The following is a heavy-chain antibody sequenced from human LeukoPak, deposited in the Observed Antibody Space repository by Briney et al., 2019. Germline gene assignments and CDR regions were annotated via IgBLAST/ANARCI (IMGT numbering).Heavy chain of an antibody. J-gene: IGHJ5*02. CDR3: ARDGTVATNWFDP. CDR1: GGSVSSGSYY. CDR2: IKSSGSS. Sequence: SETLSLTCTVSGGSVSSGSYYWSWIRQPPGKGLEWIGYIKSSGSSNYNPSLKSRVTISMDTSKNQFSLRLNSVTAADTAVYYCARDGTVATNWFDPWGQGTLVTVSS. V-gene: IGHV4-61*01. D-gene: IGHD5-12*01.